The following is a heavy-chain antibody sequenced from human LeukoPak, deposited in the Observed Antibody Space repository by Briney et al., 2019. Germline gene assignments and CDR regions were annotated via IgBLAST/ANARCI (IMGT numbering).Heavy chain of an antibody. J-gene: IGHJ4*02. CDR1: GGSFSGHY. CDR2: INHSGST. D-gene: IGHD5-12*01. V-gene: IGHV4-34*01. Sequence: KSSETLSLTCAVYGGSFSGHYWSWIRQPPGKGLEWIGEINHSGSTNYSPSLNTGVTISVDTSKNQFSLKLNSVTAADTAVYYCARQVGTIGCHFDHWGQGILVTVSS. CDR3: ARQVGTIGCHFDH.